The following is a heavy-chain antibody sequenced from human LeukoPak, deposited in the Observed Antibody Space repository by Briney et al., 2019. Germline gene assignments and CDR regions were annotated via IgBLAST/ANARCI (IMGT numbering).Heavy chain of an antibody. CDR1: GGSISSSSYY. J-gene: IGHJ4*02. Sequence: SETLSLTCTVSGGSISSSSYYWVCIPQPPGMGLEWIGSIYYSGSTYYNPSLKSRVTISVDTSKNQFSLKLSSVTAADTAVYYCARHNPQTTVTSLDYWGQGTLVTVSS. CDR3: ARHNPQTTVTSLDY. CDR2: IYYSGST. V-gene: IGHV4-39*01. D-gene: IGHD4-17*01.